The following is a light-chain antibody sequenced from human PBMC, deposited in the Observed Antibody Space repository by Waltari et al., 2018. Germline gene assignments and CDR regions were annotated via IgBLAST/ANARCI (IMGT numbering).Light chain of an antibody. CDR3: AAWDDSLNGHWE. J-gene: IGLJ2*01. CDR1: SSNIGNNI. V-gene: IGLV1-44*01. CDR2: RND. Sequence: QSVLTQPPSVSGTPGQRVTISCSGSSSNIGNNIVNWYRTVPGTTTKLRIYRNDPRPSGSPARFSGSKSRTAASLAISGLRSEDEADYFCAAWDDSLNGHWEFGGGTKLTVL.